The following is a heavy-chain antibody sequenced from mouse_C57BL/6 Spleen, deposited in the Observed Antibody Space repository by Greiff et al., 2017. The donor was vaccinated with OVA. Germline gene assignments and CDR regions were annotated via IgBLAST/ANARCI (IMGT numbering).Heavy chain of an antibody. V-gene: IGHV1-80*01. CDR1: GYAFSSYW. Sequence: QVQLQQSGAELVKPGASVKISCKASGYAFSSYWMNWVKQRPGQGLEWIGQIYPGDGDTNYNGKFKGKATLTADKSSSTAYMQLSSLTSEDSAVYFCARETGTGYFDYWGQGTTLTVSS. J-gene: IGHJ2*01. D-gene: IGHD4-1*01. CDR3: ARETGTGYFDY. CDR2: IYPGDGDT.